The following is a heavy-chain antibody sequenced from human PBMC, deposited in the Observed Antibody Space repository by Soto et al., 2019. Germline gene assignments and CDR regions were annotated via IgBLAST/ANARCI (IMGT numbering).Heavy chain of an antibody. CDR2: IYTSGST. V-gene: IGHV4-4*07. CDR3: ARVSEDSSSWYSNWFDP. J-gene: IGHJ5*02. CDR1: GGSISSYY. Sequence: PSETLSLTCTVSGGSISSYYWSWIRQPAGKGLEWIGRIYTSGSTNYNPSLKSRVTMSVDTSKNQFSLKLSSVTAADTAVYYCARVSEDSSSWYSNWFDPWGQGTLVTVSS. D-gene: IGHD6-13*01.